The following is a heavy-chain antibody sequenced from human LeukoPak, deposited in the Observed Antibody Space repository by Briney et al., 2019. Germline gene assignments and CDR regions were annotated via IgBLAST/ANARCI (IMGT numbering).Heavy chain of an antibody. CDR3: ARCGAAVTTHFSH. D-gene: IGHD4-17*01. J-gene: IGHJ4*02. CDR1: GYSFSIYG. V-gene: IGHV1-18*01. CDR2: ISASDGTT. Sequence: APSVPLSFTASGYSFSIYGITWARQAPGQGQEYLGWISASDGTTNYAQKVQDRVTMTTDTSTSTAYLELRSLRSEDTAVYYCARCGAAVTTHFSHWGQGTLVTVSS.